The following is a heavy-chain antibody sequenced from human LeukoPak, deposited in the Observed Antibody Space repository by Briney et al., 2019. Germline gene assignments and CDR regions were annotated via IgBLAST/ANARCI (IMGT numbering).Heavy chain of an antibody. D-gene: IGHD3-10*01. CDR3: ARKPGSGSYYLDV. CDR1: GGSISRSSYY. J-gene: IGHJ6*04. CDR2: IYYTGNT. Sequence: SETLSLTCTVSGGSISRSSYYWGWIRQPPGKGLEWIGSIYYTGNTYYNPSLKSRVTISVDTSKNQFSLKLSSVTAADTAVYFCARKPGSGSYYLDVWGKGTTVIVSS. V-gene: IGHV4-39*01.